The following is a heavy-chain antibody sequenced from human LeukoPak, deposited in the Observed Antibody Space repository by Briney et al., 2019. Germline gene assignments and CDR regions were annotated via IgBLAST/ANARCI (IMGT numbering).Heavy chain of an antibody. CDR2: ISGSGGST. J-gene: IGHJ4*02. V-gene: IGHV3-23*01. Sequence: GGSLRLSCAASGFTFSSYAMSWVRQAPGKGLEWVSAISGSGGSTYYADSVKGRFTISRDNSKNTLYLQMNSLRAEDTAVYYCAKGYCSGGSCYSGYFDYWGQGTLVTVSS. CDR3: AKGYCSGGSCYSGYFDY. D-gene: IGHD2-15*01. CDR1: GFTFSSYA.